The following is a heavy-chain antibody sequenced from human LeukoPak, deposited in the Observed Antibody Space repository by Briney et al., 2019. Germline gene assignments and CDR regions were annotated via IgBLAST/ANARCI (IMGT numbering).Heavy chain of an antibody. CDR1: GGSFRGYY. Sequence: PSETLSLTCAVFGGSFRGYYWSWIGQPPGKGLEWIGEINHSGSTNYNPSLESRVTISVDTSKNQFSLRLSSVTAADTAVYYCARSPFLEYFQHWGQGTLVTVSS. D-gene: IGHD2/OR15-2a*01. V-gene: IGHV4-34*01. CDR2: INHSGST. J-gene: IGHJ1*01. CDR3: ARSPFLEYFQH.